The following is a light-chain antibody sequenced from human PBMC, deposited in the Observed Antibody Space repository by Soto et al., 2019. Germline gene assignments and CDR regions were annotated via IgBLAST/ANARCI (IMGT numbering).Light chain of an antibody. J-gene: IGKJ1*01. CDR3: QQYGDSPPT. CDR2: GAS. CDR1: QSVTSDF. V-gene: IGKV3-20*01. Sequence: EIVLTQSPGTVSLSPGERATLSCRASQSVTSDFLAWYQQKPGQAPRLFIYGASGRATGIPDRFSGSGSGTDFTLTISRLEPEDFAVYYCQQYGDSPPTFGQGTKVEIE.